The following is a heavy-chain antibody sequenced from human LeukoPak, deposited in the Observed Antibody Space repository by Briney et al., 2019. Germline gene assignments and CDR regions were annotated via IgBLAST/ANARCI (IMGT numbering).Heavy chain of an antibody. Sequence: GGSLRLSCAASGFTFSSYAMSWVRQAPGKGLEWVAVIWYDGSNEYYADSVKGRFTISRDNSKNTLYLQMNSLRAEDTAVYYCARGPRIAAAGTLGYYGMDVWGQGTTVTVSS. D-gene: IGHD6-13*01. V-gene: IGHV3-33*08. CDR1: GFTFSSYA. CDR2: IWYDGSNE. CDR3: ARGPRIAAAGTLGYYGMDV. J-gene: IGHJ6*02.